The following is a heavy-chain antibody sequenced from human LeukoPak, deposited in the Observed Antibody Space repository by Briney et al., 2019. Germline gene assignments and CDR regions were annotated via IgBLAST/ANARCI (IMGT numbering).Heavy chain of an antibody. D-gene: IGHD6-6*01. V-gene: IGHV3-23*01. Sequence: PGGSLRLSCAASGFTFSSYAMSWVRQAPGKGLEWVSAISGSGGSTYYADSVKGRFTISRDNSKNTLYLQMNSLRAEDTAVYYCAKDLRGGQLARYPPDYWGQGTLVTVSS. CDR1: GFTFSSYA. J-gene: IGHJ4*02. CDR3: AKDLRGGQLARYPPDY. CDR2: ISGSGGST.